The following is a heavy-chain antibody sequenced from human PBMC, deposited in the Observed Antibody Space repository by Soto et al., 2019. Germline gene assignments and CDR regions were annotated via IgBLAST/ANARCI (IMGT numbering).Heavy chain of an antibody. Sequence: QVQLQESGPGLVKPSETLSLTCTVSGGSISSYDWSWIRQPPGKGLEWLGYISYSGSTNYNPSLTSRVTISVATSKNQFSLKLSSVTAADTAVYYWARPDIVTGDAFDIWGQGTMVTVSS. CDR2: ISYSGST. V-gene: IGHV4-59*01. CDR1: GGSISSYD. CDR3: ARPDIVTGDAFDI. J-gene: IGHJ3*02. D-gene: IGHD3-9*01.